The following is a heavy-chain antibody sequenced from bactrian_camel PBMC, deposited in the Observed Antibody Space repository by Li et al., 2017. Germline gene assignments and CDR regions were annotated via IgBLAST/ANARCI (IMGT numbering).Heavy chain of an antibody. V-gene: IGHV3S6*01. CDR1: GYTYNRNC. Sequence: QVQLVESGGGSVQAGGSLRLSCAASGYTYNRNCMGWFRQAPGKEREGLAHLEKDGNEAYVDSVKGRFTISRDNAKDTLYLQMNSLKIEDTAVYYCALGSSRQATMTARGKGTQVTV. D-gene: IGHD3*01. J-gene: IGHJ4*01. CDR2: LEKDGNE.